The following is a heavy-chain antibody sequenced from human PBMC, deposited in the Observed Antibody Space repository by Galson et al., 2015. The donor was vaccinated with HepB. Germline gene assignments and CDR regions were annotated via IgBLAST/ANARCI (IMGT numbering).Heavy chain of an antibody. J-gene: IGHJ4*02. D-gene: IGHD4-17*01. CDR3: AKHDLYGDSSRGGSFDF. V-gene: IGHV3-23*01. Sequence: SLRLSCAASGFRFSYYAMNWVRQAPGKGLEWVSDISGSGSRTSYADSVKGRFTISRDNSENKVFLQMNGLRADDTAVCYCAKHDLYGDSSRGGSFDFWGQGTRVTVSS. CDR2: ISGSGSRT. CDR1: GFRFSYYA.